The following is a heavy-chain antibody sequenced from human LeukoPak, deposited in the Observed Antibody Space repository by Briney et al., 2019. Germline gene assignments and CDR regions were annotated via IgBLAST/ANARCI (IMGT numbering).Heavy chain of an antibody. Sequence: GGSLRLSCAASGFTFSSYAMSWVRQAPGKGLEWVSAISGSGGSTYYADSVEGRFTISRDNSKNTLYLQMNSLRAEDTAVYYCAKGYSSWYGRHFDYWGQGTLVTVSS. CDR3: AKGYSSWYGRHFDY. D-gene: IGHD6-13*01. CDR2: ISGSGGST. V-gene: IGHV3-23*01. CDR1: GFTFSSYA. J-gene: IGHJ4*02.